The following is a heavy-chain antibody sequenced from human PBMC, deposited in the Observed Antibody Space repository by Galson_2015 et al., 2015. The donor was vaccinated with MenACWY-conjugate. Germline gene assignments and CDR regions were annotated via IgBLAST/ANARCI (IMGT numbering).Heavy chain of an antibody. CDR2: INSAGSST. CDR3: ARVERVSLDREQQLTYYYYGMDV. V-gene: IGHV3-74*01. Sequence: SLRLSCAASGFTFSSYWMHWVRQAPGKGLVWVSRINSAGSSTSYADSGKGRFTISRDNAKNTLYLQMNSLRAEDTAVYYCARVERVSLDREQQLTYYYYGMDVWGQGTTVTVSS. D-gene: IGHD6-13*01. J-gene: IGHJ6*02. CDR1: GFTFSSYW.